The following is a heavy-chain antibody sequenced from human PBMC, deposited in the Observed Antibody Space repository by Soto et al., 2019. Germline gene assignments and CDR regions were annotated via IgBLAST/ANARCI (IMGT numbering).Heavy chain of an antibody. CDR3: ARESVETGTDDEYFHH. J-gene: IGHJ1*01. CDR1: GGTFSSYA. CDR2: IIPIFGTA. V-gene: IGHV1-69*12. Sequence: QVQLVQSGAEVKKPGSSVKVSCKASGGTFSSYAISWVRQAPGQGLEWMGGIIPIFGTANYAQKFQGRVTITADESTSTAYMELSSLRSEDTAVYYCARESVETGTDDEYFHHWGQGTLVTVSS. D-gene: IGHD1-1*01.